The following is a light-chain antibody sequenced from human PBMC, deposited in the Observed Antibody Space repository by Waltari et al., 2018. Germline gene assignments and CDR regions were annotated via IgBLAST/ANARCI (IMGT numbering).Light chain of an antibody. V-gene: IGLV3-1*01. Sequence: SYELTQRPSVSVSPGQTASITCSGDKLGDKYASWYQRKPGQSPVMVIYQYNKRPSGIPDRFSGSNSGNTATLTISGTQAMDEADYYCLTWDSSTVVFGGGTKLTVL. CDR3: LTWDSSTVV. CDR1: KLGDKY. J-gene: IGLJ2*01. CDR2: QYN.